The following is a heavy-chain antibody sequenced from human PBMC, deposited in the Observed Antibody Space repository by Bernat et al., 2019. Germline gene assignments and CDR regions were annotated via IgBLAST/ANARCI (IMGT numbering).Heavy chain of an antibody. V-gene: IGHV2-70*15. D-gene: IGHD6-6*01. J-gene: IGHJ4*02. CDR3: ARMEYSSSRRHFDY. Sequence: QVTLRESGPALVKPAQTLTLTCTFSGFSLRTSGMCVSWLRQPPGKALEWLARIDWDDDKYYSTSLKTRLTISKDTSKNQVVLTMTNMDPVDTATYYCARMEYSSSRRHFDYWGQGTLVTVSS. CDR2: IDWDDDK. CDR1: GFSLRTSGMC.